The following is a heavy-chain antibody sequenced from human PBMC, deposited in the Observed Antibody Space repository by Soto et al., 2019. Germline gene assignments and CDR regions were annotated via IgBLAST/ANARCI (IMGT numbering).Heavy chain of an antibody. CDR3: ACAGYYGSGSFNMEV. J-gene: IGHJ6*02. CDR1: GYTFTGYY. Sequence: QVQLVQSGAEVKKPGASVKVSCKASGYTFTGYYMHWVRQAPGQGLAGMGWINPKSGGTNYAQKFQGWVTMTRDTSISTAYMELSKLRPDDSAVYPCACAGYYGSGSFNMEVWVQGTTVTGSS. D-gene: IGHD3-10*01. CDR2: INPKSGGT. V-gene: IGHV1-2*04.